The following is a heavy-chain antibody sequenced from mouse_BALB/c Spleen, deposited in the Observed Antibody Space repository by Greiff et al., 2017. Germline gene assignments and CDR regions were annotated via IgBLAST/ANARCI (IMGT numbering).Heavy chain of an antibody. CDR1: GFTFTDYY. CDR3: AREGYGYYSYYFDY. V-gene: IGHV7-3*02. J-gene: IGHJ2*01. Sequence: EVKLVESGGGLVQPGGSLRLSCAPSGFTFTDYYMSWVRQPPGKALEWLGFIRNKANGYTTEYSASVKGRFTISRDNSQSILYLQMNTLRAEDSATYYCAREGYGYYSYYFDYWGQGTTRTVSS. CDR2: IRNKANGYTT. D-gene: IGHD1-2*01.